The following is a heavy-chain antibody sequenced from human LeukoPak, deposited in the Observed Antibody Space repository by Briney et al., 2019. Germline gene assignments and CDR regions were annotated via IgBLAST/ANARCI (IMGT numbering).Heavy chain of an antibody. V-gene: IGHV4-34*01. J-gene: IGHJ6*03. CDR3: ARDLAVVVPAAIGYWYYYYMDV. CDR1: GGSFSGYY. CDR2: INHSGST. Sequence: PSETLSLTCAVYGGSFSGYYWSWIRQPPGKGLEWIGEINHSGSTNYNPSLKSRVTMSVDTSKNQFSLKLSSVTAADTAVYYCARDLAVVVPAAIGYWYYYYMDVWGKGTTVTVSS. D-gene: IGHD2-2*01.